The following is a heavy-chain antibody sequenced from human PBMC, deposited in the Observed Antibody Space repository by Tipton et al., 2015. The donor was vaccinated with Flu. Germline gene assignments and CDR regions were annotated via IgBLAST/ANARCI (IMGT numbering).Heavy chain of an antibody. J-gene: IGHJ5*02. CDR3: ARRDYSNYVSDPKNWFDP. D-gene: IGHD4-11*01. CDR2: IYSSGTT. Sequence: GLVKPSETLSLTCSVSGGSISSYFWSWIRQPAGEGLEWIGRIYSSGTTDYNPSLGSRVTMSIDTSKNQFSLRLSSVTAADTAVYYCARRDYSNYVSDPKNWFDPWGQGTLVTVSS. V-gene: IGHV4-4*07. CDR1: GGSISSYF.